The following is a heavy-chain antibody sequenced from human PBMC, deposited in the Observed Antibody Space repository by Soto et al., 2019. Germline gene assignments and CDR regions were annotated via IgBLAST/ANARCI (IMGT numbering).Heavy chain of an antibody. CDR2: IRQDESEK. CDR1: GFIFKNYW. D-gene: IGHD2-21*01. V-gene: IGHV3-7*01. CDR3: ARASRDSAYHPFDI. J-gene: IGHJ3*02. Sequence: GGSLRLSCAASGFIFKNYWMGWVRQASGKGLERVASIRQDESEKYYVDSVRGRFTVSRDNAKNSLFLHMDSLRADDTAMYYCARASRDSAYHPFDIWGRGTMVTVS.